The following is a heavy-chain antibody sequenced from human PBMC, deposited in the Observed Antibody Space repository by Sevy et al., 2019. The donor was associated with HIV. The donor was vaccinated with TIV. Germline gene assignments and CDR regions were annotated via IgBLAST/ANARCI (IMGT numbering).Heavy chain of an antibody. J-gene: IGHJ4*02. CDR1: GFTFSSYA. CDR2: ITGSGSNT. CDR3: AKGRYCSNGACYTDFDY. D-gene: IGHD2-8*01. V-gene: IGHV3-23*01. Sequence: GGSLRLSCAASGFTFSSYAMSWVRQAPGKGLERVSAITGSGSNTYYADSVKGRFTISRDNSKNMLYLQMNTLRAEDTALYYCAKGRYCSNGACYTDFDYWGQGTLVNVSS.